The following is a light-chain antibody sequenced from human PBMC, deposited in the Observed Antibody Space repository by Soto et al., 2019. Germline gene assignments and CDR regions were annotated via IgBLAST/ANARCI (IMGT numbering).Light chain of an antibody. J-gene: IGKJ1*01. CDR3: QQYNSYST. CDR2: DAS. Sequence: EIVLTQSPATLSLSPLEIASLSCRASQSVSSYLAWYQQKPGQAPRLLIYDASNRATGIPSRFSGSGSGTEFTLTISSLQPEDFASYYCQQYNSYSTFGQGTKVDIK. V-gene: IGKV3-11*01. CDR1: QSVSSY.